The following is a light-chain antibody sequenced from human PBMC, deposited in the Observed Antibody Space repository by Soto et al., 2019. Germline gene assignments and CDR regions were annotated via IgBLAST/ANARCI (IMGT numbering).Light chain of an antibody. CDR3: PQYGRSPLT. V-gene: IGKV3-20*01. J-gene: IGKJ4*01. CDR2: DAS. CDR1: QSVRNNY. Sequence: EIVLTQSPDTLSLSPGERATLSCRASQSVRNNYLAWYQQKPGQAPRFLIYDASSRATGIPDRFSGSGSGTDFTLTISRLEPEDVAVYYCPQYGRSPLTFGGGTKVEIK.